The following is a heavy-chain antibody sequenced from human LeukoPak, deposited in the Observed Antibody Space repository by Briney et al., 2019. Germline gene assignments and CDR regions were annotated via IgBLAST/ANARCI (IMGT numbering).Heavy chain of an antibody. CDR2: IGGRGGST. CDR1: GFRFSSYT. V-gene: IGHV3-23*01. J-gene: IGHJ5*02. CDR3: GKEGGA. Sequence: GGSLRLSCAASGFRFSSYTMTWVRQAPGKGLEWVSAIGGRGGSTYYADSLGGRFTIARDDSKDMVYLQMNSLKVEDTAIYYCGKEGGAWGQGTKVTVSS. D-gene: IGHD3-16*01.